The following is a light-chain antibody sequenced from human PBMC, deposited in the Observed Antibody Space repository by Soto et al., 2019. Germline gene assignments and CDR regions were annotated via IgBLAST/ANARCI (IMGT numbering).Light chain of an antibody. CDR3: QPYNSWPLT. V-gene: IGKV3D-15*01. Sequence: EIWMTQSPATLSVSPGERATLSCSASQSVGSDLAWYQQKPGQARRLVIYDIFTRATGVPPRISGSGSGTEFTLTISSLQAEDCAVYYCQPYNSWPLTFGGGTKVETK. CDR2: DIF. CDR1: QSVGSD. J-gene: IGKJ4*01.